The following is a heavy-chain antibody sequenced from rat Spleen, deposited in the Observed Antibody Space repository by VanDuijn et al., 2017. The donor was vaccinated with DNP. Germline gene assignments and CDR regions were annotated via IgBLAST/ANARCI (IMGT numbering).Heavy chain of an antibody. J-gene: IGHJ2*01. Sequence: EVQLVESGGGVVQPGRSLKLSCAASGFTFSYYWMTWVRQVPGKGLEWLASITSNGGATYYPDSVKGRFTISRDNTENTLYLQMDSLRSEDTATYYCTTHGASYGLNWFAYWGQGVMVTVSS. CDR1: GFTFSYYW. CDR3: TTHGASYGLNWFAY. V-gene: IGHV5-31*01. CDR2: ITSNGGAT. D-gene: IGHD1-11*01.